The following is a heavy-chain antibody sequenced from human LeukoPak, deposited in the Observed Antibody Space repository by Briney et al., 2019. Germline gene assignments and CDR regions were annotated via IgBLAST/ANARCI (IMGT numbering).Heavy chain of an antibody. D-gene: IGHD6-6*01. CDR1: GDSINSNY. CDR3: ARGSIAARNDAFDI. J-gene: IGHJ3*02. V-gene: IGHV4-59*01. CDR2: MYYSGSA. Sequence: SETLSLTCTFPGDSINSNYWSWIRQPPGKGLEWIGYMYYSGSANYNPSLKSRVTISVDTSENQFSLKLRSVTAADTAVYYCARGSIAARNDAFDIWGQGTMVTVSS.